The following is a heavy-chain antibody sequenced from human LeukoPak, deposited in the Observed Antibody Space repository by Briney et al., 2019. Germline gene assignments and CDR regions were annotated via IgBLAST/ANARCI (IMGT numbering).Heavy chain of an antibody. Sequence: SETLSLTCAVYGGSFSGYYWSWIRQPPGKGLEWIGEINHSGSTNYNPSLKSRVTISEDTSKNQFSLKLSSVTAADTAVYYCASRRLFPLRYFDWGQGTLVTVSS. V-gene: IGHV4-34*01. CDR1: GGSFSGYY. D-gene: IGHD3-9*01. CDR3: ASRRLFPLRYFD. CDR2: INHSGST. J-gene: IGHJ1*01.